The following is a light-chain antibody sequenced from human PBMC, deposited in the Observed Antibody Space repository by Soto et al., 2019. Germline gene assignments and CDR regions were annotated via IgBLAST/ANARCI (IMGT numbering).Light chain of an antibody. V-gene: IGKV1-39*01. Sequence: DIPMTQSPSSLSTSVGDRVTITCRASQGISTLLNWYQQKPGKAPRLLIYAASRLQSGVPARFSGSGAETDFTLTITSLQPEDFGIYYCQQSYATVRTFGGGTKVE. CDR1: QGISTL. CDR3: QQSYATVRT. CDR2: AAS. J-gene: IGKJ4*01.